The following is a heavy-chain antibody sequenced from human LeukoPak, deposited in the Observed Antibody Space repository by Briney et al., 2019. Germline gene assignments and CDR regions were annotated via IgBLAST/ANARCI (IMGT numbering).Heavy chain of an antibody. V-gene: IGHV3-21*01. CDR3: ARSIGCSSTSCYFDY. Sequence: RGSLRLSCAASGFSFSSYSMNWVRQAPGKGLEWVSSISSSSSYIYYADSVKGRFTISRDNAKNSLYLQMNSLRAEDTAVYYSARSIGCSSTSCYFDYWGQGTLVTVSS. CDR2: ISSSSSYI. CDR1: GFSFSSYS. J-gene: IGHJ4*02. D-gene: IGHD2-2*01.